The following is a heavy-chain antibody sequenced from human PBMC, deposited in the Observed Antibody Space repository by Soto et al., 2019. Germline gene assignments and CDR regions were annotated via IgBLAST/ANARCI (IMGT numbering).Heavy chain of an antibody. CDR1: VFTFISYG. CDR3: AKDRGYCSGGSCYGMDV. CDR2: ISYDGSNK. Sequence: PGWSLRLSCAASVFTFISYGMHWVRQAPGKGLEWVAVISYDGSNKYYADSVKGRFTISRDNSKNTLYLQMNSLRAEDTAVYYCAKDRGYCSGGSCYGMDVWGQGTTVTVSS. V-gene: IGHV3-30*18. D-gene: IGHD2-15*01. J-gene: IGHJ6*02.